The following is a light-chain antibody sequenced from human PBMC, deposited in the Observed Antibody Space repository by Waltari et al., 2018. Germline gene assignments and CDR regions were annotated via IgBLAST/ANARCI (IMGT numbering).Light chain of an antibody. CDR3: QQVNTYSWT. Sequence: DIHLTQPPSYLSASVVARVNLTCPASRGISSYLAWYQQKPGKAPKLLIYAASTLQSGVPLRFSGSGSGTEFTLTISRLQPEDFATYYCQQVNTYSWTFGQGTKVEIK. V-gene: IGKV1-9*01. CDR2: AAS. J-gene: IGKJ1*01. CDR1: RGISSY.